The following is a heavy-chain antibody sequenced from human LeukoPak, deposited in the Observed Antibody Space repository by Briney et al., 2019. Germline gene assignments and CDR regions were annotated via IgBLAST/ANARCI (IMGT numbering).Heavy chain of an antibody. J-gene: IGHJ4*02. CDR2: ISGSGGYT. V-gene: IGHV3-23*01. Sequence: GGSLRLSCAASGFTFNNYAMSWVRQAPGKGLEWVSTISGSGGYTYYADSVKGRFTISRDNSENTLDLQMSSLRAEDTAVYHCAKGGYGKLAEWGQGILVTVSS. CDR3: AKGGYGKLAE. D-gene: IGHD6-13*01. CDR1: GFTFNNYA.